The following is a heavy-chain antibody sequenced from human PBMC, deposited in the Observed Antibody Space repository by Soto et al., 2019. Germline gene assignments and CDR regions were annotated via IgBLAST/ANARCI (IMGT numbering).Heavy chain of an antibody. Sequence: GGSLRLSCAASGFTFSSYSMNWVRQAPGKGLEWVSSISSSSSYIYYADSVKGRFTISRDNAKNSLYLQMNSLRAEDTAVYYCARMSPGDIVVAPYYYYMDVWGKGTTVTVSS. D-gene: IGHD2-2*01. CDR3: ARMSPGDIVVAPYYYYMDV. V-gene: IGHV3-21*01. CDR1: GFTFSSYS. J-gene: IGHJ6*03. CDR2: ISSSSSYI.